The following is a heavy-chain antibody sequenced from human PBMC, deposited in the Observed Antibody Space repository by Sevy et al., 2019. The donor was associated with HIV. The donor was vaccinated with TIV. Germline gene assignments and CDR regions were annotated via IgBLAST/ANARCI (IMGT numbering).Heavy chain of an antibody. D-gene: IGHD3-16*01. CDR3: VRDGGGPDGFDI. CDR2: IDHDGSNP. J-gene: IGHJ3*02. Sequence: GGSLRLSCAASGFTFSAYWMYWVRQAPGKGLEWVSRIDHDGSNPIYADSVKGRFTGSRDNSKNTLYLQMTSLRGEDTAVDFCVRDGGGPDGFDIWGQGTMVTVSS. CDR1: GFTFSAYW. V-gene: IGHV3-74*01.